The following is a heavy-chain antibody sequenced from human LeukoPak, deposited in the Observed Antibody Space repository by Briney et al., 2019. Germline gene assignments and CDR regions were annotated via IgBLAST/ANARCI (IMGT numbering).Heavy chain of an antibody. V-gene: IGHV3-23*01. CDR1: GFSFSNYA. CDR2: ISGSGGST. Sequence: PGGSLRLSCAASGFSFSNYAMSWVRQAPGKGLEWVSAISGSGGSTYYADSVKGRFTISRDNSKNTLYLQMNSLRAEDTAVYYCAKRTVSNSWSKSPLDYWGQGTLVTVSS. J-gene: IGHJ4*02. D-gene: IGHD6-13*01. CDR3: AKRTVSNSWSKSPLDY.